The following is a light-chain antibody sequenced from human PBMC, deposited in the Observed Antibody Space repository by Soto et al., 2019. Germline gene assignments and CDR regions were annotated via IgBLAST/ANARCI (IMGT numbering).Light chain of an antibody. J-gene: IGKJ1*01. CDR2: DAS. CDR1: ESVGSN. Sequence: EIVMTQSPVTLSVSPGERATLSCRASESVGSNLAWYQQKPGQPPRLLIYDASMRETGVPPRFSGSGSGTEFTLTISSLQSEDFAVYYCQQRSNLPWTFGQGTKVDIK. V-gene: IGKV3-15*01. CDR3: QQRSNLPWT.